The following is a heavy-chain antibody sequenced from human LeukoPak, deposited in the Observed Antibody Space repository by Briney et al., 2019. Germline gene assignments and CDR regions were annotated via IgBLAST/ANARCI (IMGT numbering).Heavy chain of an antibody. Sequence: ASVKVSCKASGYTFTGYYMHWVRQAPGQGLEWMGWINPNSGGTNYAQKFQGRVTMTRDTSISTAYMELSRLRSDDTAVYYSARTKRGYDYGDYRFDPWGQGTLVTVSS. V-gene: IGHV1-2*02. J-gene: IGHJ5*02. D-gene: IGHD4-17*01. CDR3: ARTKRGYDYGDYRFDP. CDR1: GYTFTGYY. CDR2: INPNSGGT.